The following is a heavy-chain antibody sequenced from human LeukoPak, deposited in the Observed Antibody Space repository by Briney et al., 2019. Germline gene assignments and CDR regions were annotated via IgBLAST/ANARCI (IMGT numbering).Heavy chain of an antibody. CDR3: ARLPGIVVVAFDY. V-gene: IGHV5-51*01. Sequence: GESLKISCKGSGYSFTSYWIGWVRQMPGKGLEWMGIIYPGDSDTRYGPSFQGQVIIFADNSISTAYLQWSSLKASDTAMYYCARLPGIVVVAFDYWGQGTLVTVSS. J-gene: IGHJ4*02. CDR2: IYPGDSDT. CDR1: GYSFTSYW. D-gene: IGHD3-22*01.